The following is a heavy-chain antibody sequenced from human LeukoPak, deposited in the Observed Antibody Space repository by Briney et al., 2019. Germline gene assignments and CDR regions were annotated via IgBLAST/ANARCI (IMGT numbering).Heavy chain of an antibody. J-gene: IGHJ6*03. CDR1: GFTFSSYG. D-gene: IGHD1-1*01. V-gene: IGHV3-30*02. CDR2: IRYDGSNK. CDR3: AKGRLDHPHMDV. Sequence: GGSLRLSCAASGFTFSSYGMHWVRQAPGKGLEWVAFIRYDGSNKYYADSVKGRFTISRDNSKNTLYLQMNSLRAEDTAVYYCAKGRLDHPHMDVWGKGTTVTISS.